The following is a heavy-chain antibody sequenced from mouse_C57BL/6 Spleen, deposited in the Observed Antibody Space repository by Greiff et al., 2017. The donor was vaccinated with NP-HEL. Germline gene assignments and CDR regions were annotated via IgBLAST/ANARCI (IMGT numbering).Heavy chain of an antibody. Sequence: QVQLQQPGTELVKPGASVTLSCKASGYTFTSYWVHWVQQRPGQGLEWIGNINPGNGGTNYNEKFKSKATLTVYNTSSTAYMQLSSLTSEDTAVYYCARGSSAWFAYWGQGTLVTVSA. CDR1: GYTFTSYW. CDR3: ARGSSAWFAY. V-gene: IGHV1-53*01. J-gene: IGHJ3*01. CDR2: INPGNGGT.